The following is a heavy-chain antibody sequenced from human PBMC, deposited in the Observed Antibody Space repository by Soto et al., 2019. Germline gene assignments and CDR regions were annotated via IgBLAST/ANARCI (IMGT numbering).Heavy chain of an antibody. V-gene: IGHV1-8*01. CDR1: GYTFTSYD. Sequence: QVQLVQSGAEVKSPGASVKVSCKASGYTFTSYDINWVRQATGQGFEWMGWMNPKSGGTRYIQKFQGRVTMTRDTSISTAYMELSSLTSEDTAVYDCARGPTGMIDYWGQGTLVTVSS. CDR2: MNPKSGGT. CDR3: ARGPTGMIDY. J-gene: IGHJ4*02.